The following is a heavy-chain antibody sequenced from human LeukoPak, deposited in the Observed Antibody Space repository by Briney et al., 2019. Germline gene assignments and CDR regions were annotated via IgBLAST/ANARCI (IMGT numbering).Heavy chain of an antibody. V-gene: IGHV4-59*01. CDR3: ARDRPGIAVAGDAFDI. CDR2: LYNRGST. J-gene: IGHJ3*02. CDR1: GGSISSYY. D-gene: IGHD6-19*01. Sequence: PSETPSLTCTVSGGSISSYYWSWIRQPPGKGLEWIGYLYNRGSTNYNPSLKSRVTISVDTSKNQFSLKLRSVTAADTAVYYCARDRPGIAVAGDAFDIWGQGTMVTVSS.